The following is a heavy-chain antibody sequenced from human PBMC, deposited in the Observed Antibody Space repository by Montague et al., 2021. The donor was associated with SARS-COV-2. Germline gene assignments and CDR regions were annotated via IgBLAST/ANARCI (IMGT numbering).Heavy chain of an antibody. D-gene: IGHD2-8*01. J-gene: IGHJ5*02. CDR2: TYYRSKWYN. CDR1: GDSVSSNSAA. CDR3: ARDDPYRTNGVCYTGNWFDP. V-gene: IGHV6-1*01. Sequence: CAISGDSVSSNSAAWNWIRQSPSIGLEWLGRTYYRSKWYNDYAVSVKSRITINPDTSKNQFSLQLNSVTPEDTAVYYCARDDPYRTNGVCYTGNWFDPWGQGTMVTVSS.